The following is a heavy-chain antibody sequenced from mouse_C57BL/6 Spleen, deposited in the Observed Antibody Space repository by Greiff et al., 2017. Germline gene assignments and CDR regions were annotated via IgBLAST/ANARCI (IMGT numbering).Heavy chain of an antibody. CDR3: GGNYDY. V-gene: IGHV1-82*01. J-gene: IGHJ2*01. D-gene: IGHD2-1*01. CDR2: IYPGDGDT. CDR1: GYAFSSSW. Sequence: VKLQQSGPELVKPGASVKISCKASGYAFSSSWMNWVKQRPGKGLEWIGRIYPGDGDTNYNGKFKGKATLTADKSSSTAYMQLSSLTSEDSAVYFCGGNYDYWGQGTTLTVSS.